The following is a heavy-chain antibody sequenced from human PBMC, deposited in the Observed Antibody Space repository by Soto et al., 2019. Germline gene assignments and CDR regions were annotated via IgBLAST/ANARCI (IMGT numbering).Heavy chain of an antibody. Sequence: EVQLLESGGGLVQPGGSLRLSCAASGFTFSSYAMSWVRQAPGKGLVWVSAISGSGGSTYYADSVKGRFTISRDNSKNTLYLQMNSLRAEDTAVYYCAKTTYYDILTGYYLDYWGQGTLVTFPS. CDR3: AKTTYYDILTGYYLDY. CDR2: ISGSGGST. D-gene: IGHD3-9*01. J-gene: IGHJ4*02. CDR1: GFTFSSYA. V-gene: IGHV3-23*01.